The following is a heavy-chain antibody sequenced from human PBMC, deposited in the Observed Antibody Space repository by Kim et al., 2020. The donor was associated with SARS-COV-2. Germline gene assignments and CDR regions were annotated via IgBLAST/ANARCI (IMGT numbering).Heavy chain of an antibody. CDR2: IRWNSGSI. CDR1: GFTFDDYA. J-gene: IGHJ6*02. CDR3: ANLWGCGRDCYHYGMDV. V-gene: IGHV3-9*01. Sequence: GGSLRLSCAASGFTFDDYAMHWVRQAPGKGLEWVSGIRWNSGSIGYADSVKGRFTISRDNAKNSLYLQMNSLRAEDTALYYCANLWGCGRDCYHYGMDVWGQGTTVTVSS. D-gene: IGHD2-21*02.